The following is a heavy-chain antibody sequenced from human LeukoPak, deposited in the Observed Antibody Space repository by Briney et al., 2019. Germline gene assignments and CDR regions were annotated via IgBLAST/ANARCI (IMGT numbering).Heavy chain of an antibody. Sequence: SENLSLTCTISGDSISNYYWSWIRPPPGRGLEWVGYIYYSGGTDYNPSLKSRVSISVDTSKTHFSLKLTSVTAADTAVYYCARTGYCSSKYCDYYGMDVWGQGTTVTVSS. J-gene: IGHJ6*02. CDR3: ARTGYCSSKYCDYYGMDV. CDR1: GDSISNYY. CDR2: IYYSGGT. D-gene: IGHD6-13*01. V-gene: IGHV4-59*01.